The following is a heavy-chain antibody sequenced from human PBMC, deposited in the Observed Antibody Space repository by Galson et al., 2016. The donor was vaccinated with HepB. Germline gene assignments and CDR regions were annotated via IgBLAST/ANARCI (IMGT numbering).Heavy chain of an antibody. V-gene: IGHV1-58*02. CDR1: GFTLSRYA. Sequence: SVKVSCKASGFTLSRYAIQWVRQARGQRLEWMGWIFVGSGNTDYAQEFQERLTITMDMSTTTAYMELSSLRSEDTAMYYGAAVPSYVWGGSRRFDDWGQGTLATVSS. D-gene: IGHD3-16*01. CDR2: IFVGSGNT. J-gene: IGHJ4*02. CDR3: AAVPSYVWGGSRRFDD.